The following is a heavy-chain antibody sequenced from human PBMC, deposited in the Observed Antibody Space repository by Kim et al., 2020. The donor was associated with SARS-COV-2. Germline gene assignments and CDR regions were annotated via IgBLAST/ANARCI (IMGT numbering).Heavy chain of an antibody. CDR2: IKSKTDGGTT. V-gene: IGHV3-15*01. CDR3: TTLYYYNSSGYNYCYYYYGMDV. J-gene: IGHJ6*01. CDR1: GFTFSNAW. D-gene: IGHD3-22*01. Sequence: GGSLRLSCAASGFTFSNAWMSWVRQAPGKGLEWVGRIKSKTDGGTTDYAAPVKGRFTISRDDSKNTLYLQMNSLKTEETAVYYCTTLYYYNSSGYNYCYYYYGMDVGGRGT.